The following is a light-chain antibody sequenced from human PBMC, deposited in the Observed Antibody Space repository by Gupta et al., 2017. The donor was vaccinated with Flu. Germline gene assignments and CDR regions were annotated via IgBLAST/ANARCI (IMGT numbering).Light chain of an antibody. Sequence: IQMTQSPSSLSASVGDRVTITCRASQGIRNDLGWYQQKPGKAPKLLIYSASTLQSGVPYRFSGSGCGTDFTLTISSRQPEDFATYYCRQEYNSPFPFGHGTKVDIK. CDR1: QGIRND. J-gene: IGKJ3*01. CDR2: SAS. CDR3: RQEYNSPFP. V-gene: IGKV1-6*01.